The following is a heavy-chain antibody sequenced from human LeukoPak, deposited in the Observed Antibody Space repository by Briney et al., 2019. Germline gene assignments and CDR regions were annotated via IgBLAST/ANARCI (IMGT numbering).Heavy chain of an antibody. Sequence: PSETLSLTRTVSGGSISSYYWSWIRQPPGKGLEWIGNIYYSGSTNYNPSLKSRVTISVDTSKNQFSLKLSSVTAADTAVYYCAGIAAPYGMDVWGQGTTVTVSS. D-gene: IGHD6-6*01. J-gene: IGHJ6*02. CDR2: IYYSGST. CDR1: GGSISSYY. V-gene: IGHV4-59*01. CDR3: AGIAAPYGMDV.